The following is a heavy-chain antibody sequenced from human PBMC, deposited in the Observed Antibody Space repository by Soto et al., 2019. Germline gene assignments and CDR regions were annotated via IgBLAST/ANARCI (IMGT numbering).Heavy chain of an antibody. D-gene: IGHD1-1*01. CDR2: IIPIFGTA. J-gene: IGHJ2*01. CDR3: ASGNQRWLQLWYFDL. Sequence: QVQLVQSGAEVKKPGSSVTVSCKASGGTFSSYTISWVRQAPGQGLEWMGGIIPIFGTANYAQKFQGRVTITADESTSTAYMELSSLRSEDTAVYYCASGNQRWLQLWYFDLWGRGTLVTVSS. CDR1: GGTFSSYT. V-gene: IGHV1-69*12.